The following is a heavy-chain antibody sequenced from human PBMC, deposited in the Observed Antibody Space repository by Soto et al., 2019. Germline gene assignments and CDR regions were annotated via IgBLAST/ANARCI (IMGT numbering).Heavy chain of an antibody. CDR3: ARDLNSQMAGTYTWFDP. CDR1: GYTFTSYG. V-gene: IGHV1-18*01. Sequence: QVQLVQSGAEVKKPGASVKVSCKASGYTFTSYGISWVRQAPGQGLEWMGWISAYNGNTNYAQKLQGRVTMTTDTSTSTAYMELRSLRSDDTAVYYCARDLNSQMAGTYTWFDPWGQGTLVTVSS. CDR2: ISAYNGNT. D-gene: IGHD6-19*01. J-gene: IGHJ5*02.